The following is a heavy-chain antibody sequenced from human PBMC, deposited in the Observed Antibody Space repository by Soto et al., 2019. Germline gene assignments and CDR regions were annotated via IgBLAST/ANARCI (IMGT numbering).Heavy chain of an antibody. CDR1: GFTFSSYS. Sequence: GGSLRLSCAASGFTFSSYSMNWVRQAPGKGLEWVSSISSSSSYIYYADSVKGRFTISRDNAKNSLYLQMNSLRAEDTAVYYCARDREYQLLHNYYYYYGMDVWGQGTTVTVSS. CDR2: ISSSSSYI. CDR3: ARDREYQLLHNYYYYYGMDV. D-gene: IGHD2-2*01. V-gene: IGHV3-21*01. J-gene: IGHJ6*02.